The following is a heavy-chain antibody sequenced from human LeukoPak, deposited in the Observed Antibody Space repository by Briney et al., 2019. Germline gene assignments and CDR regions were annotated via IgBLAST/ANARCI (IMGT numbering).Heavy chain of an antibody. CDR1: GFTFSSYE. Sequence: GSLRLSCAASGFTFSSYEMNWVRQAPGKGLEWVGYIYYSGSTNYNPSLKSRVTISVDTSKNQFSLKLSSVTAADTAVYYCARTTEAHSWRTRYYDYYMDVWGKGTTVTVSS. CDR2: IYYSGST. D-gene: IGHD6-13*01. CDR3: ARTTEAHSWRTRYYDYYMDV. J-gene: IGHJ6*03. V-gene: IGHV4-59*01.